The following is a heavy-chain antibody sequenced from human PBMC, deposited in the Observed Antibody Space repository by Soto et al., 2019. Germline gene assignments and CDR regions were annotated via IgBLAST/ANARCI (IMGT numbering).Heavy chain of an antibody. Sequence: QVQLVQSGAEVKKPGSSVKVSCKASGGTFSRYTITWVRQAPGQGLEWMGGITPMFGTPNYAQKFQGRVTITADESTSTAYMELSSLRSEDTAMYYCARDGTLYDSSAYYYLYXGQGTLVTVSS. V-gene: IGHV1-69*01. CDR1: GGTFSRYT. CDR2: ITPMFGTP. CDR3: ARDGTLYDSSAYYYLY. D-gene: IGHD3-22*01. J-gene: IGHJ4*02.